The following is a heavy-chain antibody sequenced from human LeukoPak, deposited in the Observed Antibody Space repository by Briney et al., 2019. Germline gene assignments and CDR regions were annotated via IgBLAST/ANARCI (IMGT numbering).Heavy chain of an antibody. CDR3: SKDGELWFGELQGFDY. D-gene: IGHD3-10*01. J-gene: IGHJ4*02. V-gene: IGHV3-23*01. CDR2: ISGSGGST. Sequence: QPGGSLRLSCAASGFTFSSYAMSWVRQAPGKGLEWVSAISGSGGSTYYADSVKGRLTISRDNSKNTLYLQMNSLRAEDTAVYYCSKDGELWFGELQGFDYWGQGTLVTVSS. CDR1: GFTFSSYA.